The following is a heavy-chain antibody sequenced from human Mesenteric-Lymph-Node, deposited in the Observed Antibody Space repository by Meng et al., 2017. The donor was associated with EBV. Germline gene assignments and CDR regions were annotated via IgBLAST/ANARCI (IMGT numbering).Heavy chain of an antibody. V-gene: IGHV4-4*02. CDR3: ARSIDYSWFDP. Sequence: VQLQESGQGLVEPSGARSLTCAVSGDSLTNDNWWSWVRQPPGKGLEWIGEVYRSGSTNYNPSLKSRLTLLLDKSRNQFSLTLTSVTAADTAIYYCARSIDYSWFDPWGQGTLVTVSS. J-gene: IGHJ5*02. CDR1: GDSLTNDNW. CDR2: VYRSGST. D-gene: IGHD4/OR15-4a*01.